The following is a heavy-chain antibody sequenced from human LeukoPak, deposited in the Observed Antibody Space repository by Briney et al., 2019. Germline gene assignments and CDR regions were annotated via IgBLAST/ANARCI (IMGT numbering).Heavy chain of an antibody. J-gene: IGHJ4*02. D-gene: IGHD5-18*01. Sequence: GGSLRLSCAASGFTFSSYAMHWVRQAPGKGLEWVAVISYDGSNKYYADSVKGRFTISRDSSKNTLYLQMNSLRAEDTAVYYCARDLDTAMPGGYFDYWGQGTLVTVSS. CDR3: ARDLDTAMPGGYFDY. CDR2: ISYDGSNK. CDR1: GFTFSSYA. V-gene: IGHV3-30-3*01.